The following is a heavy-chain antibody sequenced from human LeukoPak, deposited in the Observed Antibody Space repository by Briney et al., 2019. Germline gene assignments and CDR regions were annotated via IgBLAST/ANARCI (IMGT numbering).Heavy chain of an antibody. CDR2: ISSSSSYI. CDR3: PRSGDCSGGSCYSWLDY. V-gene: IGHV3-21*01. Sequence: GGSLRLSCAASGFTFSSYSMNWVRQAPGKGLEWVSSISSSSSYIYYADSVKGRFTISRDNAKNSLYLQMNSLRAEDTAVYYCPRSGDCSGGSCYSWLDYWGQGTLVTVSS. D-gene: IGHD2-15*01. J-gene: IGHJ4*02. CDR1: GFTFSSYS.